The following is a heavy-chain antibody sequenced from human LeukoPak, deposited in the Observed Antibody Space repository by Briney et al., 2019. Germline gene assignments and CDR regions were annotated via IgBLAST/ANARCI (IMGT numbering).Heavy chain of an antibody. CDR2: INPSSGDT. Sequence: ASVKVSCKASGYSFTDFFIHWVRQAPGQGLEWMGWINPSSGDTKYPQEFQGRVTMTGDTSISTAYMELSRLRSDDTAVYYCARGVLSVADYYYYYMDVWGKGTTVTISS. CDR3: ARGVLSVADYYYYYMDV. J-gene: IGHJ6*03. D-gene: IGHD6-19*01. CDR1: GYSFTDFF. V-gene: IGHV1-2*02.